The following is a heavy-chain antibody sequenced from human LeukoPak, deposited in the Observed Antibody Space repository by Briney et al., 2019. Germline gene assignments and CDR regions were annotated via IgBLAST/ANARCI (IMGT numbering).Heavy chain of an antibody. CDR1: GGPISSSSYY. CDR3: ASQYGSGSTGCFDY. D-gene: IGHD3-10*01. Sequence: PSETLSLTCTVSGGPISSSSYYWGWIRQPPGKGLEWIGSIYYSGSTYYNPSLKSRVTISVDTSKNQFSLKLSSVTAADTAVYYCASQYGSGSTGCFDYWGQGTLVTVSS. V-gene: IGHV4-39*01. CDR2: IYYSGST. J-gene: IGHJ4*02.